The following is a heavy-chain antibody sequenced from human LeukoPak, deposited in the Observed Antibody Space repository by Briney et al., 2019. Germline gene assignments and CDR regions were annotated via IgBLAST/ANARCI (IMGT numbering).Heavy chain of an antibody. CDR1: GGSISSSSYY. Sequence: SETLSLTCTVSGGSISSSSYYWGWIRQPPGKGLEWIGSIYYSGSTYYNPSLKSRVTISVDTSKNQSSLKLSSVTAADTAVYYCARSAEDIVVVPAASWFDPWGQGTLVTVSS. CDR3: ARSAEDIVVVPAASWFDP. D-gene: IGHD2-2*01. V-gene: IGHV4-39*01. CDR2: IYYSGST. J-gene: IGHJ5*02.